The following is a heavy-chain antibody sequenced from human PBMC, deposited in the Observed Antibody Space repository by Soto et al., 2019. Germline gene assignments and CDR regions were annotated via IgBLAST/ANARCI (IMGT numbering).Heavy chain of an antibody. CDR1: GLPFSNYA. Sequence: PGGSLRLSCATSGLPFSNYAMSWVRQAPGGGLEWVSSMSGSSSTTYYADSVRGRFTISWDRSKNTLYQQMSSLRAKDTALYYCAKNQERELPRVIDFWGQGTLVTVSS. V-gene: IGHV3-23*01. D-gene: IGHD1-7*01. J-gene: IGHJ4*02. CDR3: AKNQERELPRVIDF. CDR2: MSGSSSTT.